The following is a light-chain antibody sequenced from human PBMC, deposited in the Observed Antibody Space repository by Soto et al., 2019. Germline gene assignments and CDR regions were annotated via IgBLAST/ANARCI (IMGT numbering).Light chain of an antibody. CDR2: GAS. J-gene: IGKJ2*01. V-gene: IGKV3-20*01. Sequence: EIVLTQSPGTLSLSPGERATLSCRASQSVSSSYLAWYQQKPGQAPRLLIYGASSRATGIPDRFSGSGSGTDFTLTISRLEPEDFAVYFCQQYGNSPPNTFCQGTKLDIK. CDR3: QQYGNSPPNT. CDR1: QSVSSSY.